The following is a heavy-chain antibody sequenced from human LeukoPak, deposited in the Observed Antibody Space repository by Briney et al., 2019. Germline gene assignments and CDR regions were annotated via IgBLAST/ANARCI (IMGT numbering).Heavy chain of an antibody. CDR3: AITPHISSYARSEY. V-gene: IGHV1-46*02. CDR2: INLSGGTT. J-gene: IGHJ4*02. CDR1: GYTFNNYY. Sequence: ASVKVSCKASGYTFNNYYVHWVRQAPGQGLVWMGVINLSGGTTTYAQRYQGRVTVTRDTSTTTVYMVLSSLRSEDTAVYYCAITPHISSYARSEYWGQGTQVTVSS. D-gene: IGHD4-11*01.